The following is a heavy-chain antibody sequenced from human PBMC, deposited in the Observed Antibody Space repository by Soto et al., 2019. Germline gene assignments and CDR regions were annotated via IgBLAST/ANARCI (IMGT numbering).Heavy chain of an antibody. CDR3: ARGRTVMLWFGGQGDWFDP. CDR2: INHSGST. CDR1: GGSFSGYY. Sequence: QVQLQQWGARLLKPSETLSLTCAVYGGSFSGYYWSWIRQPPGKGLEWIGEINHSGSTNYNPSLKSRVTTSVDTYKNQFSLKLSSVTAADTAVYYCARGRTVMLWFGGQGDWFDPWGQGTLVTVSS. D-gene: IGHD3-10*01. J-gene: IGHJ5*02. V-gene: IGHV4-34*01.